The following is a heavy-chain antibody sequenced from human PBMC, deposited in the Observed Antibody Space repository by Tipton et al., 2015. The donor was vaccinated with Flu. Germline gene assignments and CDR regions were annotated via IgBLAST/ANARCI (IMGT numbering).Heavy chain of an antibody. CDR1: GYSISSGYY. V-gene: IGHV4-38-2*01. CDR2: IYHSGST. CDR3: ARRDCSNYVSEPKNWFDP. J-gene: IGHJ5*02. Sequence: LRLSCSVSGYSISSGYYWGWVRRPPGKGLEWIGTIYHSGSTYYNPSLKSRLTISVDTSKNQFSLRLTSVTAADTAIYYCARRDCSNYVSEPKNWFDPWGQGTLVTVSS. D-gene: IGHD4-11*01.